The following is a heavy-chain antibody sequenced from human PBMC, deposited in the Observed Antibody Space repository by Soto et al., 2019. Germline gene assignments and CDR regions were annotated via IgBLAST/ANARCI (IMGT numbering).Heavy chain of an antibody. Sequence: ASVKVSCKVSGYTLTELSMHWVRQAPGKGLEWMGGFDPEDGETIYAQKFQGRVTMTEDTSTDTAYMELSSLRSEDTAVYYCATLSLISSGWPRDYWGQGTRVTVSS. D-gene: IGHD6-19*01. CDR2: FDPEDGET. J-gene: IGHJ4*02. CDR3: ATLSLISSGWPRDY. CDR1: GYTLTELS. V-gene: IGHV1-24*01.